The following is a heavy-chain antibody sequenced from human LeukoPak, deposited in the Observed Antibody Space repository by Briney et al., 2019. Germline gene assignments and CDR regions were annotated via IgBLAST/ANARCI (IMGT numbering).Heavy chain of an antibody. CDR3: ARESKYSGYPFDY. D-gene: IGHD5-12*01. J-gene: IGHJ4*02. Sequence: PGGSLRLSCAASGFTVSSNYMSWVRQAPGKGLEWVSVIYSGGSTYYADSVKGRFTISRDNAKNTLYLQMNSLRAEDTAVYYCARESKYSGYPFDYWGQGTLVTVSS. V-gene: IGHV3-53*01. CDR1: GFTVSSNY. CDR2: IYSGGST.